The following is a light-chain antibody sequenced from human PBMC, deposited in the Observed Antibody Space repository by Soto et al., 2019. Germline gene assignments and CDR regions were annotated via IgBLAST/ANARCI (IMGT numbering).Light chain of an antibody. V-gene: IGLV2-11*01. CDR1: SSDVGYYNY. Sequence: QAVVTQPRSVSGSPGQSVTISCTGTSSDVGYYNYVSWYQQHPGKAPKLMIYDVSKRPSGVPDRFSGSKSGNTASLTISGLQAEDEADYHCCSYAGTHWVFGGGTKLTVL. J-gene: IGLJ3*02. CDR2: DVS. CDR3: CSYAGTHWV.